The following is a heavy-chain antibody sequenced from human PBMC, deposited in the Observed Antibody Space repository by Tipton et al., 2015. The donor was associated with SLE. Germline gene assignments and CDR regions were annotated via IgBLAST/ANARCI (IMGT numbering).Heavy chain of an antibody. D-gene: IGHD5-12*01. CDR3: IPRGYSGY. Sequence: GSLRLSCAASGFTYSGYAMHWVRQAPGKGLEWVGRIKSKADGGTTDYVAPVKGRFTMSRDDSKNTLYLQMNSLKTEDTAVYYCIPRGYSGYWGQGTLVTVSS. CDR2: IKSKADGGTT. J-gene: IGHJ4*02. CDR1: GFTYSGYA. V-gene: IGHV3-15*01.